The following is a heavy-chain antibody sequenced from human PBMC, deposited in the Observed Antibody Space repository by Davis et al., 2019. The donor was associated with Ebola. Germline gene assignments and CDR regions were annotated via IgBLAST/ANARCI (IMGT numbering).Heavy chain of an antibody. CDR1: GYTFTSYY. J-gene: IGHJ6*02. CDR2: IIPILDIA. Sequence: SVKVSCKASGYTFTSYYMHWVRQAPGQGLEWMGRIIPILDIANYAQMFQGRVTITADKSTSTAYMELSSLRSEDTAVYYCAREKVRGVIIEDYYYYYGMDVWGQGTTVTVSS. CDR3: AREKVRGVIIEDYYYYYGMDV. D-gene: IGHD3-10*01. V-gene: IGHV1-69*04.